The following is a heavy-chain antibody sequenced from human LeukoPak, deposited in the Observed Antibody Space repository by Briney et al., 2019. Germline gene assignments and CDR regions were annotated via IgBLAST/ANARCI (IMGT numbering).Heavy chain of an antibody. CDR3: ASGTAEDYYMDV. J-gene: IGHJ6*03. D-gene: IGHD6-13*01. Sequence: GGSLRLSFAASGFTFSSYSMNWVRQAAGKGLAWVSYISSSSSTIYYADSVKGRFTISRDNAKNSLYLQMNSLRAEDTAVYYCASGTAEDYYMDVWGKGTTVTVSS. CDR1: GFTFSSYS. V-gene: IGHV3-48*01. CDR2: ISSSSSTI.